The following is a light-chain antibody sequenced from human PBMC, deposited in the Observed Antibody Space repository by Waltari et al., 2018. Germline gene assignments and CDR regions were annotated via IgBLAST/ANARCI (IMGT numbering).Light chain of an antibody. CDR3: QQYYSSPDT. V-gene: IGKV4-1*01. J-gene: IGKJ3*01. Sequence: DIVMTQSPDSLAVSLGERATINCKSSQSVFYSGNNRNYLAWYQQKPGQPPKLLIYWASTRESGVPYRFSGSGSGTDFTLTISSLQAEDVAVYYCQQYYSSPDTFGPGTKVDIK. CDR1: QSVFYSGNNRNY. CDR2: WAS.